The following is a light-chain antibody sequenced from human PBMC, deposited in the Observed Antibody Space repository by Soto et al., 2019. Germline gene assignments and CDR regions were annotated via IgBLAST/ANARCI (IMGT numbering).Light chain of an antibody. CDR3: CAYVGASSYV. Sequence: QSVLTQPASVSWSPGQSITISCTGTNNLVSWYQQHPGKAPKVVVYEGTKRPSGVSNRFSGSNSGGTASLTISGLQAKDEASYFCCAYVGASSYVFGPGTKVTVL. J-gene: IGLJ1*01. CDR1: NNL. V-gene: IGLV2-23*01. CDR2: EGT.